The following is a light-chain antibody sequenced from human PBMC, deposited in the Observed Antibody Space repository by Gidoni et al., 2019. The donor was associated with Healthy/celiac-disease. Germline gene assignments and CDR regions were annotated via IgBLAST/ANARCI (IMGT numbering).Light chain of an antibody. V-gene: IGKV1-39*01. Sequence: DIQLTHSPSSLSASVGDRVTITCRASQSISSYLNWYQQKPGKAPKLLIYAASSLQSGVPSRFSGSGSGTDFTLTISSLQPEDFATYYCQQSYSTLMCSFGQGTKLEIK. J-gene: IGKJ2*04. CDR1: QSISSY. CDR2: AAS. CDR3: QQSYSTLMCS.